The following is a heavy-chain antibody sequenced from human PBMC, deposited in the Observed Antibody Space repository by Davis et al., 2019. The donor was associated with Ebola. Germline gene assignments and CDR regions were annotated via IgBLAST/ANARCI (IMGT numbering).Heavy chain of an antibody. CDR2: IKTDGSEE. Sequence: PGGSLRLSCAASGFTFSTYWMSWVRQAPGKGLEWVANIKTDGSEEHYVDSVKGRFSMSRDNAKNSLSLQLDSLRDEDTAVYYCARWGLRGNYDSWSGSDYYFDYWGQGTLVIVSS. J-gene: IGHJ4*02. CDR3: ARWGLRGNYDSWSGSDYYFDY. V-gene: IGHV3-7*01. CDR1: GFTFSTYW. D-gene: IGHD3-3*01.